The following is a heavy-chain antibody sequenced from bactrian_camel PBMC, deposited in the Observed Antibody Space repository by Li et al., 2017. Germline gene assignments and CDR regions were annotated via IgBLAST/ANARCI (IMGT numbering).Heavy chain of an antibody. D-gene: IGHD6*01. J-gene: IGHJ6*01. CDR1: GVTFDEVD. Sequence: QVQLVESGGDSVQAGGSLRLSCTASGVTFDEVDMGWYRQAPGNECELVSRIASDGRTYYTDSAKGRFTISQDKAKNTVYLQMNSLQAEDTAVYYCAIPGSWSPECGYWGQGTQVTVS. CDR2: IASDGRT. CDR3: AIPGSWSPECGY. V-gene: IGHV3S60*01.